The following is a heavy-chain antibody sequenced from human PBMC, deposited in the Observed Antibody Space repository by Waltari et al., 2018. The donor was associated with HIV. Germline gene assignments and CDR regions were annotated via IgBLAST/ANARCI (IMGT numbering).Heavy chain of an antibody. J-gene: IGHJ2*01. Sequence: EVQLVESGGGLLQLGGSLRLSVAASGFTFSSYGMNWVRQDQEKGLEWVSYISSRISTIYSADSVKGRFTISRDNAKNSLYLQMNSLRAEDTAVYYCARSKYSSSSGFDLWGRGTLVTVSS. CDR2: ISSRISTI. CDR1: GFTFSSYG. D-gene: IGHD6-6*01. CDR3: ARSKYSSSSGFDL. V-gene: IGHV3-48*01.